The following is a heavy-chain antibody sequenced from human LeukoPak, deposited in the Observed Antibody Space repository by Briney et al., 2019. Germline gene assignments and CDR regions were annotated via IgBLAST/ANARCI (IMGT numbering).Heavy chain of an antibody. CDR2: INHSGST. CDR3: ARHPVGGRYFDY. D-gene: IGHD2-15*01. V-gene: IGHV4-34*01. J-gene: IGHJ4*02. Sequence: SETLSLTCAVYGGSFSGYYWSWIRQPPGKGLEWIGEINHSGSTNYNPSLKSRVTISVDTSKNQFSLKLSSVTAADTAVYFCARHPVGGRYFDYWGQGTLVTVSS. CDR1: GGSFSGYY.